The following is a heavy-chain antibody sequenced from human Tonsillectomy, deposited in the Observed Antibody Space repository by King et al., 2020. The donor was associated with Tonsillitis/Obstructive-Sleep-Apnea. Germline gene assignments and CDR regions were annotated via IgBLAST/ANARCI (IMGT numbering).Heavy chain of an antibody. Sequence: VQLVESGEEVKKPGESLRISCKGSGYSFTSYWISWVRQMPGKGLEWMGRIDPSDSYTNYSPSFQGHVTISADKSISTAYLQWSSLKASDTALYYCARLYCSSTSCYDDFDIWGQGTMVTVSS. J-gene: IGHJ3*02. V-gene: IGHV5-10-1*01. CDR3: ARLYCSSTSCYDDFDI. D-gene: IGHD2-2*01. CDR2: IDPSDSYT. CDR1: GYSFTSYW.